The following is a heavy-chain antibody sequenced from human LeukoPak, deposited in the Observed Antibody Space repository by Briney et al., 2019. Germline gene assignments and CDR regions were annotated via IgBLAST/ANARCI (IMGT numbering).Heavy chain of an antibody. J-gene: IGHJ4*02. D-gene: IGHD6-19*01. CDR3: ARDRGIAVAGLVY. CDR2: ISYDGSNK. Sequence: GGSLRLSWAAPGFTSSSYAMHWVRKAPGKGLGWVAVISYDGSNKYYADSVKGRFTISRDNSKNTLYLQMNSLRAEDTAVYYYARDRGIAVAGLVYWGQGTLVTVSS. CDR1: GFTSSSYA. V-gene: IGHV3-30*04.